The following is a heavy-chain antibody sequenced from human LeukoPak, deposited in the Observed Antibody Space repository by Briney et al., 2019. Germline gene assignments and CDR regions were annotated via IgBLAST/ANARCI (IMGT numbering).Heavy chain of an antibody. CDR3: AKERGPRIAVAGTSSFDY. D-gene: IGHD6-19*01. V-gene: IGHV3-30-3*01. CDR1: GFTFSSYA. CDR2: ISYDGSNK. J-gene: IGHJ4*02. Sequence: GGSLRLSCAASGFTFSSYAMHWVRQAPGKGLEWVAVISYDGSNKYYADSVKGRFTISRDNSKNTLYLQMNSLRAEDTAVYYCAKERGPRIAVAGTSSFDYRGQGTLVTVSS.